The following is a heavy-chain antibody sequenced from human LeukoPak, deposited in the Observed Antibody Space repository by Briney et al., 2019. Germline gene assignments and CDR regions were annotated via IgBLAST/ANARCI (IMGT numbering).Heavy chain of an antibody. CDR1: GYTFTSYD. CDR2: ISGYNGNT. CDR3: ARNGFRYSSRYFDY. Sequence: ASVKVSCKASGYTFTSYDISWVRQAPGQGLEWMGGISGYNGNTNYAQQFRGRVTMTTDTSTSTAYMELKSLRFDDTAVYYCARNGFRYSSRYFDYWGQGPLVTVSS. J-gene: IGHJ4*02. V-gene: IGHV1-18*01. D-gene: IGHD6-13*01.